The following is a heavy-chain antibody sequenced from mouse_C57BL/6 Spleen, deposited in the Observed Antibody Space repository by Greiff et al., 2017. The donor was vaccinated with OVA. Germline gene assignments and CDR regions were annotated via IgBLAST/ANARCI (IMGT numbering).Heavy chain of an antibody. V-gene: IGHV1-81*01. CDR1: GYTFTSYG. J-gene: IGHJ3*01. Sequence: VQLQQSGAELARPGASVKLSCKASGYTFTSYGISWVKQRTGQGLEWIGEIYPRSGNTYYNEKFKGKAKLTADKSSSTAYMELRSLTSEDSAVYFCARRDSGAMDYGGQGTLVTVSA. D-gene: IGHD1-1*02. CDR2: IYPRSGNT. CDR3: ARRDSGAMDY.